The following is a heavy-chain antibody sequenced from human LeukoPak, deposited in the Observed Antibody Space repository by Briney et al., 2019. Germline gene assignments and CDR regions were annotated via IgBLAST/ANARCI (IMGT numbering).Heavy chain of an antibody. V-gene: IGHV1-69*04. CDR2: IIPIGGIA. J-gene: IGHJ4*02. CDR1: GGTFSGYG. D-gene: IGHD5-18*01. Sequence: SVKVSCKASGGTFSGYGISWVRRAPGQGLEWMGRIIPIGGIANYAKKFQGRVTITADKSTSTAYMELSSLRSEDTAVYYCATYLGYTYGPGPGNYWGQGTLVTVSS. CDR3: ATYLGYTYGPGPGNY.